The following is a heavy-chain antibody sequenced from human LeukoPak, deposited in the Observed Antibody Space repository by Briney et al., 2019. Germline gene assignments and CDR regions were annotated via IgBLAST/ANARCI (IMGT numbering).Heavy chain of an antibody. V-gene: IGHV4-61*02. Sequence: SETLSLTCTVSGGSISSGSYYWSWIRQPAGKGLEWIGRIYTSGSTNYNPSLKSRVTISVDTSKNQFSLKLSSVTAADTAVYYCAREASKQLGYYYYYMDVWGKGTTVTISS. CDR2: IYTSGST. CDR3: AREASKQLGYYYYYMDV. J-gene: IGHJ6*03. D-gene: IGHD6-13*01. CDR1: GGSISSGSYY.